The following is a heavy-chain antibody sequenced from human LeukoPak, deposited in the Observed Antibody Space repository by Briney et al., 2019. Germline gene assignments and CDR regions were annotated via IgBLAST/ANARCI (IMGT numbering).Heavy chain of an antibody. D-gene: IGHD6-19*01. J-gene: IGHJ6*02. Sequence: ASVKVSCKASGYTFTGYYMHWVRQAPGQGLEWMGWINPNSGGTNYAQKFQGRVTMTRDTSISTAYMELSRLRSDDTAVYYCARERDPPYSSGWYDAYGMDVWGQGTTVTVSS. V-gene: IGHV1-2*02. CDR3: ARERDPPYSSGWYDAYGMDV. CDR1: GYTFTGYY. CDR2: INPNSGGT.